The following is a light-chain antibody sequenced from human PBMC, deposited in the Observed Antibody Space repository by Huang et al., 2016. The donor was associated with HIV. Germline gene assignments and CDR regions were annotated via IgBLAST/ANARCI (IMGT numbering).Light chain of an antibody. J-gene: IGKJ4*01. CDR3: QQYNNWPPLT. CDR2: GAS. V-gene: IGKV3-15*01. CDR1: QSVSSN. Sequence: EIVMTQSPATLSVSPGERATLSCRASQSVSSNLAWYQQKPGQAPRLLRYGASTRATGIPARFSGSGSGTEFTLTISSLQSEDFAVYYCQQYNNWPPLTFGGGTKVDIK.